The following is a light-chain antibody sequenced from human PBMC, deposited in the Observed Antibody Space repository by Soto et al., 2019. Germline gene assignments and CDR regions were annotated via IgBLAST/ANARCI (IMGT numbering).Light chain of an antibody. Sequence: ILLTQSPGTLSLSPGERATLSCRSSQSVSSSYLAWYQQKPGQAPRLLIYDASSRATGITDRFSGSGSGTDFTLTISRLEPEDFAVYYCQQYGSSPLTVGPGTRLEI. CDR3: QQYGSSPLT. CDR1: QSVSSSY. J-gene: IGKJ5*01. CDR2: DAS. V-gene: IGKV3-20*01.